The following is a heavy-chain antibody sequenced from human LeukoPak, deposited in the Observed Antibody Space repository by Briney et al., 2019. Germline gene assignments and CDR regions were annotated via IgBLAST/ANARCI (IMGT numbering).Heavy chain of an antibody. V-gene: IGHV4-34*01. Sequence: SETLSLTCAVYGGSFSGYYWSWIRQPPGKGLEWIGEINHSGSTNYNPSLKSRVTISVDTSKNLFSLKLSSVTAADTAVYYCTGYYDSSGYWFDPWGQGTLVTVSS. CDR2: INHSGST. CDR1: GGSFSGYY. CDR3: TGYYDSSGYWFDP. J-gene: IGHJ5*02. D-gene: IGHD3-22*01.